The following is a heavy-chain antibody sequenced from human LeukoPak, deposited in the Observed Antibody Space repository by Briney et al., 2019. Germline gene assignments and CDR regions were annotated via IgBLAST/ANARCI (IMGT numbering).Heavy chain of an antibody. Sequence: ASVKVSCKASGYTFTGYYMHWVRQAPGQGLEWMGWINPNSGGTNYAQKFQGRVTMTRDTCISTAYMELSRLRSDDTAVYYCARDLLSVAARPDYWGQGTLVTVSS. CDR3: ARDLLSVAARPDY. CDR1: GYTFTGYY. CDR2: INPNSGGT. V-gene: IGHV1-2*02. J-gene: IGHJ4*02. D-gene: IGHD2-2*01.